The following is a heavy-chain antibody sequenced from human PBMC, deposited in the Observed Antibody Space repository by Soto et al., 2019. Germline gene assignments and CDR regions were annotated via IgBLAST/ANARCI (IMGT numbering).Heavy chain of an antibody. J-gene: IGHJ2*01. CDR1: GFTFSNYG. V-gene: IGHV3-33*01. Sequence: QVQLVESGGGVVQPGRSLRLSCAASGFTFSNYGMHWVRQAPGKGLEWVAVIWYDGSNKYYVDSVKGRFTISRDNSKNTLYLQMNSLRAEDTAGYYCARGWCCGDDWYEWYCDLWGRGTLVTVSS. D-gene: IGHD2-21*02. CDR3: ARGWCCGDDWYEWYCDL. CDR2: IWYDGSNK.